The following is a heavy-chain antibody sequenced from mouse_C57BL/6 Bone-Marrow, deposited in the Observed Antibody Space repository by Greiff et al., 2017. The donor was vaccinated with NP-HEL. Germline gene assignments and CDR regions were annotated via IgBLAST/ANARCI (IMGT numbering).Heavy chain of an antibody. CDR1: GYTFTDYY. D-gene: IGHD1-2*01. J-gene: IGHJ4*01. V-gene: IGHV1-76*01. CDR2: IYPGSGNT. Sequence: QVQLKQSGAELVRPGASVKLSCKASGYTFTDYYINWVKQRPGQGLEWIARIYPGSGNTYYNEKFKGKATLTAEKSSSTAYMQLSSLTSEDSAVYFCARRYYGLYAMDYWGQGTSVTVSS. CDR3: ARRYYGLYAMDY.